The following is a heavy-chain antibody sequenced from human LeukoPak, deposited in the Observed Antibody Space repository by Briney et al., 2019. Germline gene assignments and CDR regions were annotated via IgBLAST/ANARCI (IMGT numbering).Heavy chain of an antibody. J-gene: IGHJ4*02. Sequence: ASETLSLTCAVYGGSFSGYYWSWIRQPPGKGLEWIGEINHSGSTNYNPSLKSRVTISVDTSKNQFSLKLSSVTAADTAVYYCARALRSGSYVDYWGQGTLVTVSS. V-gene: IGHV4-34*01. CDR2: INHSGST. CDR1: GGSFSGYY. D-gene: IGHD1-26*01. CDR3: ARALRSGSYVDY.